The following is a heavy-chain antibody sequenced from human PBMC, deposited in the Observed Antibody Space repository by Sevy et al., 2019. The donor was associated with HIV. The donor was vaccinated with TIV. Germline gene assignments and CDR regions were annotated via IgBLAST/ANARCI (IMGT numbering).Heavy chain of an antibody. CDR2: IYHSGST. V-gene: IGHV4-38-2*01. CDR1: GYSISSGYY. J-gene: IGHJ3*02. D-gene: IGHD3-22*01. CDR3: ARTLRGDFDSSASAFDI. Sequence: SETLSLTCDVSGYSISSGYYGGWIRQPPGKRLEWIGSIYHSGSTYYNPSLKRRVTISVDTSKNQFSLKLRSVTAADTAVYYCARTLRGDFDSSASAFDIWGQGTMVTVSS.